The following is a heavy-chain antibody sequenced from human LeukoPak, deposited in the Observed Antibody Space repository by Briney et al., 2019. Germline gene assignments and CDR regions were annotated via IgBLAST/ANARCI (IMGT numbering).Heavy chain of an antibody. J-gene: IGHJ4*02. CDR2: IWYDGSNE. V-gene: IGHV3-33*06. CDR1: GFTFSIYG. CDR3: AKDYYDSGAYHGSAGYFDY. Sequence: GGSLRLSCAAFGFTFSIYGMHWVRQAPGKGLEWVAVIWYDGSNEYYADSVKGRFTISGDNSKNTLYLQMNSLRAEDTAVYYCAKDYYDSGAYHGSAGYFDYWGQGTLVTVSS. D-gene: IGHD3-22*01.